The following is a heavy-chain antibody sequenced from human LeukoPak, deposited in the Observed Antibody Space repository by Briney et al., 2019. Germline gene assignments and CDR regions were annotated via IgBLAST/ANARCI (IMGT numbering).Heavy chain of an antibody. CDR1: GGSISSSTYS. J-gene: IGHJ4*02. CDR2: IHYDGNT. CDR3: ARHSLNNYGSYY. Sequence: SETLSLTCTVSGGSISSSTYSWTWIRQPPGKGLEWIGSIHYDGNTYYKPSLKSRVTISVDTSKIQFSLRLSSATAADMATYYCARHSLNNYGSYYWGQGALVTVSS. D-gene: IGHD5-24*01. V-gene: IGHV4-39*01.